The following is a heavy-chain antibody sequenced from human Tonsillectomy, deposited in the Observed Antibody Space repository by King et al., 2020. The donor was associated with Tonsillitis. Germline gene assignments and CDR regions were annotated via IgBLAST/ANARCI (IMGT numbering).Heavy chain of an antibody. V-gene: IGHV1-69*09. CDR2: IFPTVGIA. Sequence: QLVQSGAEVKKPGSSVKVSCQASGSTFSNYAINWVRQAPGQGLEFMGRIFPTVGIANYAQNFQGRVTITADTSTSTAYMELSSLTSDDTAVYYCARDRYGHYHTTPHAFDIWGQGTLVTVSS. J-gene: IGHJ3*02. CDR3: ARDRYGHYHTTPHAFDI. CDR1: GSTFSNYA. D-gene: IGHD4-17*01.